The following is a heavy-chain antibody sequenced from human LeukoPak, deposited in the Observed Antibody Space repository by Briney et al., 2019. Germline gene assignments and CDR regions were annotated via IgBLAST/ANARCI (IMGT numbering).Heavy chain of an antibody. CDR2: IYHSGST. CDR3: ARDRVGATSDAFDI. Sequence: SETLSLTCTVSGYSISSGYYWGWIRQPPGKGLEWIGSIYHSGSTYYNPSLKSRVTISVDTSKNQFSLKLSSVTAADTAVYYCARDRVGATSDAFDIWGQGTMVTVSS. D-gene: IGHD1-26*01. V-gene: IGHV4-38-2*02. CDR1: GYSISSGYY. J-gene: IGHJ3*02.